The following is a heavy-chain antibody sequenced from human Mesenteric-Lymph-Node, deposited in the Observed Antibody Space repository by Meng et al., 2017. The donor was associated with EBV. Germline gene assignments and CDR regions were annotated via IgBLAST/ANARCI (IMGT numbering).Heavy chain of an antibody. D-gene: IGHD4-11*01. CDR1: GYTFTSDD. Sequence: VQLVQSGAEVKKPGASVKVSCKASGYTFTSDDINWVRQATGQGFEWIGWMNPDNGNTASAEKFQGRVTMTRNTSTNTAYMELNSLTSEDTGVYYCARQQLGRDWFDPWGQGTLVTVSS. CDR2: MNPDNGNT. V-gene: IGHV1-8*01. J-gene: IGHJ5*02. CDR3: ARQQLGRDWFDP.